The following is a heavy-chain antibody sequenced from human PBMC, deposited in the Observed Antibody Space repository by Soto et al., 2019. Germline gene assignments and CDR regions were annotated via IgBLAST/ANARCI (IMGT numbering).Heavy chain of an antibody. J-gene: IGHJ6*02. CDR1: GGTFRRYG. D-gene: IGHD3-3*01. Sequence: QVQLVQSGAEVKKPGSSVKVSCKASGGTFRRYGISWVRQAPGQGLEWMGGINALFSTSNNAQRFQGRVTFTVDESTSTAHMDLSSLRSEDTAVYYCARGPRFSPPYCDYGMDVWGQGTTVTVSS. CDR2: INALFSTS. CDR3: ARGPRFSPPYCDYGMDV. V-gene: IGHV1-69*01.